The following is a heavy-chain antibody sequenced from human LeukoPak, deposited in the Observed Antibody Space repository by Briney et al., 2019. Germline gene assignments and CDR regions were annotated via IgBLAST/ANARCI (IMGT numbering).Heavy chain of an antibody. CDR3: ARGRGTSSMHRRSSRLDY. CDR1: RFTFSSNW. V-gene: IGHV3-74*01. CDR2: IDSDGSST. D-gene: IGHD3-16*01. Sequence: GGSLRLSCAASRFTFSSNWMHWVRQAPGKGLVWVSRIDSDGSSTSYADSVKGRFTISRDNAKNTLPLQMNSLRAEVTAVYYCARGRGTSSMHRRSSRLDYWGQGTLVTLSS. J-gene: IGHJ4*02.